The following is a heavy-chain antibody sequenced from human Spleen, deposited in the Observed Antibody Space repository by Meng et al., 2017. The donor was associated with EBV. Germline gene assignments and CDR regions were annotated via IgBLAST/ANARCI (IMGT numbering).Heavy chain of an antibody. J-gene: IGHJ4*02. D-gene: IGHD3-10*01. V-gene: IGHV1-69*01. CDR3: ARESGRGYTPDF. CDR2: LIPDFGTP. Sequence: QWQLAQSGAEVKKPGSSVKVSCEASGGSFSTYGFNWVRQAPGQGLEWMGGLIPDFGTPDYAPNYQDRVTITADESTSTAYMELNSLTTEDTAIYYCARESGRGYTPDFWGQGTLVTASS. CDR1: GGSFSTYG.